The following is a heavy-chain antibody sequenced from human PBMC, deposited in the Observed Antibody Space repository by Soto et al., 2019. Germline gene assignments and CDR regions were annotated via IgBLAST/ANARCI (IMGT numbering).Heavy chain of an antibody. D-gene: IGHD3-3*01. CDR2: IYTSGST. J-gene: IGHJ5*02. Sequence: SETLSLTCTVSGGSISSYYWSWIRQPAGKGLEWIGRIYTSGSTNYNPSLKSRVTMSVDTSKNQFSLKLSSVTAADTAVYYCARDQGGYEFWSGYRHHSWFEPWGRGTLGTVSS. V-gene: IGHV4-4*07. CDR1: GGSISSYY. CDR3: ARDQGGYEFWSGYRHHSWFEP.